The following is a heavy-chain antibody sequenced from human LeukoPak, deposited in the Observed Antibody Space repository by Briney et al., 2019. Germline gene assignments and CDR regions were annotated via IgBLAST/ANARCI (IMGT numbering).Heavy chain of an antibody. CDR3: ARDQGSPGYCSGGSCPIGY. CDR2: ISSNGGST. J-gene: IGHJ4*02. V-gene: IGHV3-64*01. CDR1: GFTFSSYA. D-gene: IGHD2-15*01. Sequence: PGGSLRLSCAASGFTFSSYAMHWVRQAPGKELEYVSAISSNGGSTYYANSVKGRFTISRDNSKNTLYLQMGSLRAEDMAVYYCARDQGSPGYCSGGSCPIGYWGQGTLVTVSS.